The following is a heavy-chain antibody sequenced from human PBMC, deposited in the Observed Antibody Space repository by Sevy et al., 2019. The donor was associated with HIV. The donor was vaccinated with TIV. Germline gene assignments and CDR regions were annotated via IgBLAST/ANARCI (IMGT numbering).Heavy chain of an antibody. CDR1: GDSINTYY. J-gene: IGHJ4*02. V-gene: IGHV4-59*08. CDR3: ARLRWDLVVVPGATPGCYFDS. CDR2: VSHSGNT. D-gene: IGHD2-2*02. Sequence: SETLSLTCTVSGDSINTYYWSWVRQPPGKGLEWIGYVSHSGNTNYNPSLKSRVSMSVDTSTNQFSLKVKSVTAADTAVYYCARLRWDLVVVPGATPGCYFDSWGQGTLVTVSS.